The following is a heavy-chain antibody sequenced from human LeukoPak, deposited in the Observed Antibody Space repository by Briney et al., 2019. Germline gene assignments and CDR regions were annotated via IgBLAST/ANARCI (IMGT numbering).Heavy chain of an antibody. V-gene: IGHV3-23*01. CDR2: ISGSGGST. CDR3: AKAGYCSSASCYLAGYYYYGMDV. CDR1: GFTFSSYA. Sequence: GGSLRLSCAASGFTFSSYAMSWVRQAPGKGLEWVSAISGSGGSTYYADSVKGRFTISRDNSKNTLYLQMNSLRAEDTAVYYCAKAGYCSSASCYLAGYYYYGMDVWGQGTTVTVSS. J-gene: IGHJ6*02. D-gene: IGHD2-2*01.